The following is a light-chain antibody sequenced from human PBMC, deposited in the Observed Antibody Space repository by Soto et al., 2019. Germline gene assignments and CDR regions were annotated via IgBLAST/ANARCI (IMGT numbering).Light chain of an antibody. V-gene: IGLV2-14*01. CDR1: SSDVGGYNY. J-gene: IGLJ2*01. Sequence: QSALTQPASVSGSPGQSITISCTATSSDVGGYNYVSWYQQHPGKAPNLRIFEVSSRPSGVSTRFSGSKSGNTASLTISGLQAEDEADYYCSACSTSSAPVIFGGGTKLTVL. CDR3: SACSTSSAPVI. CDR2: EVS.